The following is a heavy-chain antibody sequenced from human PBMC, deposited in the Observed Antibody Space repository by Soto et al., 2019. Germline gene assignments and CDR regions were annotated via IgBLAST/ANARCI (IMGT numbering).Heavy chain of an antibody. CDR1: GFTFSSYA. J-gene: IGHJ4*02. Sequence: EVQLLESGGGLVQPGGSLRLSCAASGFTFSSYAMSWVRQAPGKGLEWVSAISGSGGSTYYADSVNGRFTISRDNTKNTLYLQMNSLRAEDTAVYYCAKRGYSSGWSHYFDYWGQGTLVTVSS. D-gene: IGHD6-19*01. CDR2: ISGSGGST. V-gene: IGHV3-23*01. CDR3: AKRGYSSGWSHYFDY.